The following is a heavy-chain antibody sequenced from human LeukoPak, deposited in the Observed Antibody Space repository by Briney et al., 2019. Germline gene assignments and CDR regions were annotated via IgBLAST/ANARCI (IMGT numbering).Heavy chain of an antibody. V-gene: IGHV4-4*02. CDR1: GGSITGSDW. J-gene: IGHJ4*02. Sequence: PSGTLSLTCAVSGGSITGSDWCWWTWVRQPPGKGLEWIGEIYHSGSTNYNPFLKSRVTISLDKSKNQFSLTLTSVTAADTAMYYCATRYSVWPKWGPGTLVTVSS. CDR3: ATRYSVWPK. CDR2: IYHSGST. D-gene: IGHD5/OR15-5a*01.